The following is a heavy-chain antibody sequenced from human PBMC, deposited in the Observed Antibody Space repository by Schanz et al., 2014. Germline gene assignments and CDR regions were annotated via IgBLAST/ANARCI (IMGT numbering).Heavy chain of an antibody. J-gene: IGHJ4*02. V-gene: IGHV3-23*04. D-gene: IGHD6-13*01. CDR3: ARGLIAAAGGAFDY. CDR1: TFTFSSDW. CDR2: INTGVNT. Sequence: EAQLAESGGGLVQPGGPLRLSCAASTFTFSSDWMTWVRQAPGKGLEWVSAINTGVNTYYADSVRGRFTMSRDNSKNTLYLQMNSLRAGDAAVYYCARGLIAAAGGAFDYWGQGTLVAVSA.